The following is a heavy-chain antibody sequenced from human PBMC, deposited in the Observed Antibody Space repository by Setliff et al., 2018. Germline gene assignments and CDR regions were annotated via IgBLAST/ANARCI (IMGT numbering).Heavy chain of an antibody. CDR1: GYTFTSYD. CDR2: MYPNSGNT. V-gene: IGHV1-8*02. J-gene: IGHJ6*02. D-gene: IGHD3-16*02. Sequence: GASVKVSCKASGYTFTSYDINWVRQATGQGLEWMGWMYPNSGNTGYAQKFQGRVTMTRNTSISTAYMELSSLRSEDTAVYYCARLYYDYVWGSYRLYYYYGMDVWGQGTTVTVSS. CDR3: ARLYYDYVWGSYRLYYYYGMDV.